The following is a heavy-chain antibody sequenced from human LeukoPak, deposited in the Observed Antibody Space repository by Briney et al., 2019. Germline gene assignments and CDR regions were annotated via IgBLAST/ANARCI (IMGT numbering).Heavy chain of an antibody. CDR3: ARGGGSYFNY. V-gene: IGHV4-34*01. D-gene: IGHD1-26*01. CDR2: INHSGST. J-gene: IGHJ4*02. Sequence: SETLSLTCAVYGGTFSGYYWSWIRQPLGKGLEWIGEINHSGSTNYNPSLKSRVTISVDTSKNQFSLKLSSVTAADTAVYYCARGGGSYFNYWGQGTLVTVSS. CDR1: GGTFSGYY.